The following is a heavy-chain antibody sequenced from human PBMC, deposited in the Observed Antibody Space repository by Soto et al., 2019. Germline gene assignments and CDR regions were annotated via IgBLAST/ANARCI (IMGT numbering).Heavy chain of an antibody. CDR2: IYYSGST. D-gene: IGHD4-17*01. CDR3: ARRYGYAFDI. CDR1: GGSISSYY. V-gene: IGHV4-59*01. Sequence: QVQLQESGPGLVKPSETLSLTCTVSGGSISSYYWSWIRQPPGKGLEWIGYIYYSGSTNYTPSLTSRVTISVDTSKNQFSMKLSSVTAADTAVYYCARRYGYAFDIWGQGTMVTVSS. J-gene: IGHJ3*02.